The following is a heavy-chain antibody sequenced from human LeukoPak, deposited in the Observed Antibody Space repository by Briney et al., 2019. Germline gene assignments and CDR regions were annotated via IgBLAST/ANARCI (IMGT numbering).Heavy chain of an antibody. CDR1: GGSISSTTYY. J-gene: IGHJ6*03. Sequence: SETLSLTRTVSGGSISSTTYYWGWIRQPPGKGLEWIGSVFYSGFTYYNPSLKSRVTISVDTSNNHFSLKLSSVTAADTAVYYCARHKARNGYYSYYYMDVWGKGTTVTISS. CDR2: VFYSGFT. CDR3: ARHKARNGYYSYYYMDV. V-gene: IGHV4-39*01. D-gene: IGHD1-14*01.